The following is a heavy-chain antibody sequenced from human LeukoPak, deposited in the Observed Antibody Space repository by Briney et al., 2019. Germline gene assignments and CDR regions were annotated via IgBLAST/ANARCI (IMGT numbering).Heavy chain of an antibody. Sequence: PGGSLRLSCAASGVTLSTYAMSWARQAPGKGLEWVSGISSSGSGDNTYYADSVKGRFTISRDNTKNSLYLQMNSLRAEDTAVFYCARDQYDTWSRRGNFDSWGQGTLVIVSS. J-gene: IGHJ4*02. CDR1: GVTLSTYA. V-gene: IGHV3-23*01. CDR3: ARDQYDTWSRRGNFDS. CDR2: ISSSGSGDNT. D-gene: IGHD3-3*01.